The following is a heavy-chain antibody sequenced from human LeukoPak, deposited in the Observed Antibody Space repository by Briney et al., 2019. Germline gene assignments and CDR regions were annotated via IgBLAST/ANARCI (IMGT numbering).Heavy chain of an antibody. D-gene: IGHD6-19*01. CDR2: IYSNGDT. CDR3: TRVIVAVPGYFDYFDF. V-gene: IGHV3-66*01. J-gene: IGHJ4*02. CDR1: GLTVTNNY. Sequence: GGSLRLSCAASGLTVTNNYWNWVRQPPGKGPEWISLIYSNGDTRYADSVKGRFTFSRDNSKNTLYLQMNSLRVEDTAVYYCTRVIVAVPGYFDYFDFWGRGVLVTVSS.